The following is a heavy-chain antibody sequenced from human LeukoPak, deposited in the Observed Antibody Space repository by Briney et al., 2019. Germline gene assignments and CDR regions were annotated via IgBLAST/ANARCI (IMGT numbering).Heavy chain of an antibody. V-gene: IGHV3-21*01. CDR3: ARDGPVPAAIGGYY. Sequence: PGGSLRLSCAASGFTVSSYSINWVRQAPGKGLEWVSSISSSSSYIYYADSVKGRFTISRDNAKNSLYLQMNSLRAEDTAVYYCARDGPVPAAIGGYYWGQGTLVTVSS. CDR1: GFTVSSYS. D-gene: IGHD2-2*02. J-gene: IGHJ4*02. CDR2: ISSSSSYI.